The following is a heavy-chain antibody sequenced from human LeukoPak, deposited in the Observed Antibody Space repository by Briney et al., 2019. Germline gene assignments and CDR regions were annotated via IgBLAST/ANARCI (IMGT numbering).Heavy chain of an antibody. V-gene: IGHV4-39*07. Sequence: SETLSLTCTVSGDSISSSVHYWGWIRQPPGKGLEWIGSMYYSGSTYYNPSLKGRVTISVDTSKNQFSLRLSSVTAADTAVYYCARAGGFTLIRGAVNNWFDPWGQGTLVTVSS. CDR2: MYYSGST. CDR3: ARAGGFTLIRGAVNNWFDP. D-gene: IGHD3-10*01. J-gene: IGHJ5*02. CDR1: GDSISSSVHY.